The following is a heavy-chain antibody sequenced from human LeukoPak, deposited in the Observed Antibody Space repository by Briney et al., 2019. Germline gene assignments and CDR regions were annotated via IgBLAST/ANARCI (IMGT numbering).Heavy chain of an antibody. CDR2: IYYSGST. CDR1: GGSISSYY. J-gene: IGHJ6*02. CDR3: ARDCSGGSCYLYGMDV. V-gene: IGHV4-59*01. D-gene: IGHD2-15*01. Sequence: PSETLSLTCTVSGGSISSYYWSWIRQPPGKGLEWIGYIYYSGSTNYNPSLESRVTISVDTSNNQFSLKLSSVTAADTAVYYCARDCSGGSCYLYGMDVWGQGTTVTVSS.